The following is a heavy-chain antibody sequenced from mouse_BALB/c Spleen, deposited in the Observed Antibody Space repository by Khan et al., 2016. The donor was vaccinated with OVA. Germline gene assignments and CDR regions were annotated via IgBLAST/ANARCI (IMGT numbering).Heavy chain of an antibody. CDR2: IFPNNGDS. V-gene: IGHV1S29*02. CDR1: GYTFTDYN. J-gene: IGHJ3*01. CDR3: VRSGYGSFAY. D-gene: IGHD2-2*01. Sequence: EVQLQESGPELVKPGASVKISCKASGYTFTDYNMDWVKQSHGKSLEWIGYIFPNNGDSGYNQKFKTKATLTVDHSSSTAYMEFRSLTSEDSAVYYCVRSGYGSFAYWGQGTLVTVSA.